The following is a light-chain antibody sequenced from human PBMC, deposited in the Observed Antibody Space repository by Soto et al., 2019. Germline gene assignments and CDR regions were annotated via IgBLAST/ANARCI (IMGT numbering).Light chain of an antibody. Sequence: EIVLTQSPGTLSLSPGERATLSCRASQSLSSSQLAWYQQKPGQAPRLLIHDASSRATGISDRFTGSGSGTDFTLTITTLEHEDFDVYYCQQYGSSPRTLGLGTKVDIK. CDR1: QSLSSSQ. J-gene: IGKJ1*01. V-gene: IGKV3-20*01. CDR2: DAS. CDR3: QQYGSSPRT.